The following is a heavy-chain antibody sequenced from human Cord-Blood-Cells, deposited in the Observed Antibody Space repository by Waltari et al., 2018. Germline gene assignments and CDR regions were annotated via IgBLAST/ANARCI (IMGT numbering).Heavy chain of an antibody. CDR1: GGSFSGYY. CDR3: ARGIAVAGDAFDI. J-gene: IGHJ3*02. D-gene: IGHD6-19*01. V-gene: IGHV4-34*01. Sequence: QVQLQQWGAGLLKPSETLSLTCAVYGGSFSGYYWSWIRQPPGKGLEWIGEINHSGSTNYNPSPKSRVTISVDTSKNQFSLKLSSVTAADTAVYYCARGIAVAGDAFDIWGQGTMVTVSS. CDR2: INHSGST.